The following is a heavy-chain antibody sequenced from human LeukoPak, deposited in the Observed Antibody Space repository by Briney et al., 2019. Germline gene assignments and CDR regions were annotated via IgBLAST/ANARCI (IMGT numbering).Heavy chain of an antibody. D-gene: IGHD4-23*01. V-gene: IGHV4-4*09. Sequence: SETLSLACTVSGDSISSYYWSWIRQPPGKGLEWIGYIYSSGSTNYNPSLKSRVTMSVDTSKNQFSLKLSSVTAADTAVYCCGRRWYMDVWGKGTTVTVSS. J-gene: IGHJ6*03. CDR1: GDSISSYY. CDR3: GRRWYMDV. CDR2: IYSSGST.